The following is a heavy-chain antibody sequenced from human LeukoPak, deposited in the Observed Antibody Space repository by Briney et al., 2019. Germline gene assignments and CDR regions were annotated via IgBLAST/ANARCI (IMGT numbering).Heavy chain of an antibody. CDR3: AKGPGTSWSLPYYYYYGMDV. CDR2: ISGSGGST. D-gene: IGHD2-2*01. V-gene: IGHV3-23*01. CDR1: GFTFSSYA. Sequence: GGSLRLSCAASGFTFSSYAMSWVRQAPGKGLEWVSAISGSGGSTYYADSVKGRFTISRDNSKNTLYLQMNSLRAGDTAVYYCAKGPGTSWSLPYYYYYGMDVWGKGTTVTVSS. J-gene: IGHJ6*04.